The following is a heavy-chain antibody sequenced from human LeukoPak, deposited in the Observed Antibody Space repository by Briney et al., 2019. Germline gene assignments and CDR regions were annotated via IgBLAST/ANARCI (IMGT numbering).Heavy chain of an antibody. CDR2: IYYSGST. CDR3: ARPLYGYNFWSGYSGDAFDI. Sequence: PSETLSLTCTVSGGSISSSSYYWGWIRQPPGKGLEWMGIIYYSGSTYYNPSLKSRVTISVDTSKNQFSLKLSSVTAADTAVYYCARPLYGYNFWSGYSGDAFDIWGQGTMVTVSS. J-gene: IGHJ3*02. D-gene: IGHD3-3*01. V-gene: IGHV4-39*01. CDR1: GGSISSSSYY.